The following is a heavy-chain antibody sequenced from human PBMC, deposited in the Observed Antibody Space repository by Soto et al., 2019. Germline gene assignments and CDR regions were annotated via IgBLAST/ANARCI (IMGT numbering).Heavy chain of an antibody. V-gene: IGHV5-10-1*01. CDR3: ARQIYDSDTGPNFQYYFDS. CDR1: GYSFAGYW. Sequence: GESLKISCKGSGYSFAGYWITWVRQKPGKGLEWMGRIDPSDSQTYYSPSFRGHVTISATKSITTVFLQWSGLRASDTAMYYCARQIYDSDTGPNFQYYFDSWGQGTPV. CDR2: IDPSDSQT. J-gene: IGHJ4*02. D-gene: IGHD3-22*01.